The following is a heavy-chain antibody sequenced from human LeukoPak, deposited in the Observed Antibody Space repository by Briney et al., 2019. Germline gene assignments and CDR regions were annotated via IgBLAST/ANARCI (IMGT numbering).Heavy chain of an antibody. CDR2: IYYSGST. CDR3: ARRNDFDI. Sequence: SETLSLTCTVSGGSISGYHWNWIRQPPGKGLEWIEYIYYSGSTDSNPSLKSRVTISVDTSKNQFTLKLTSVTAADTAMYYCARRNDFDIWGPGTMVTVSS. V-gene: IGHV4-59*08. J-gene: IGHJ3*02. CDR1: GGSISGYH.